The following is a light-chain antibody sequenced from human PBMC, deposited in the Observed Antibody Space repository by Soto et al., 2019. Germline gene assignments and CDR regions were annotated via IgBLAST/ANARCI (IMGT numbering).Light chain of an antibody. CDR1: QSISSQ. CDR2: DAS. Sequence: DIQMTQSPSTLSAFVGDRVTITCRASQSISSQFAWYQQKPGKAPKFLIYDASSLESGVQSRFSGRGSGTDLTLTIRRLQSEDFAVYYCQQYSIWRTFGQGTKVDI. V-gene: IGKV1-5*01. CDR3: QQYSIWRT. J-gene: IGKJ1*01.